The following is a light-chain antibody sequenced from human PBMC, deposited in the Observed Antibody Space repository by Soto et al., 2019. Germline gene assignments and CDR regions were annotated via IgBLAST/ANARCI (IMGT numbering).Light chain of an antibody. CDR3: QQYNRYPLT. V-gene: IGKV1-5*01. Sequence: DIQMTQSPSTLSASVGDRVTITCRASQSISSWLAWYQQKSGKAPKLLIYDASSLESGVPSRFSGSGSGTEFTLTISSLQPDDFATYYCQQYNRYPLTFGGGNKV. CDR1: QSISSW. J-gene: IGKJ4*01. CDR2: DAS.